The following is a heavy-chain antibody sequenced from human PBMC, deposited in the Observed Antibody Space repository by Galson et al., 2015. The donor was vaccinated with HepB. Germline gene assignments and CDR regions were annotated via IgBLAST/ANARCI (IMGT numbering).Heavy chain of an antibody. J-gene: IGHJ6*03. CDR2: IKQDGSEK. V-gene: IGHV3-7*01. Sequence: SLRLSCAASGFTFSSYGMHWVRQAPGKGLEWVANIKQDGSEKYYVDSVKGRFTISRDNAKNSLYLQMNSLRAEDTAVYYCAREGRITIFGVVSFYMDVWGKGTTVTVSS. D-gene: IGHD3-3*01. CDR1: GFTFSSYG. CDR3: AREGRITIFGVVSFYMDV.